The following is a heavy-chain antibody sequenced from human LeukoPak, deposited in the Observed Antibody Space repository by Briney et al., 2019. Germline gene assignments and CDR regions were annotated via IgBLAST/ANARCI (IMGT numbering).Heavy chain of an antibody. CDR1: GFTGSNNY. Sequence: GGSLRLSCAVSGFTGSNNYMTWVRQAPGKGLEWVSYISSSSSTIYYADSVKGRFTISRDNAKNSLYLQMNSLRAEDTAVYYCARGHILEVPTRIEGANFDYWGQGTLVTVSS. CDR3: ARGHILEVPTRIEGANFDY. J-gene: IGHJ4*02. CDR2: ISSSSSTI. V-gene: IGHV3-48*04. D-gene: IGHD2-21*01.